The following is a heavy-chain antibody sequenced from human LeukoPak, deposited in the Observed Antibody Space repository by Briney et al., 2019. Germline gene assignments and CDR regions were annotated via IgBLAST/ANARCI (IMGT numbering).Heavy chain of an antibody. D-gene: IGHD1-26*01. CDR3: ASDSGSDDAFDI. J-gene: IGHJ3*02. CDR1: GFTFSSYW. CDR2: INSDGSST. Sequence: PGGSLRLSCAASGFTFSSYWMHWVRQAPGKGLVWVSRINSDGSSTSYADSVKGRFTISRDNAKNTLYLRMNSLRAEDTAVYYCASDSGSDDAFDIWGQGTMVTVSS. V-gene: IGHV3-74*01.